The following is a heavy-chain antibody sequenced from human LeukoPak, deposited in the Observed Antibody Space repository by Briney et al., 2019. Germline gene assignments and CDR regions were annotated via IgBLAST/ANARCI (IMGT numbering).Heavy chain of an antibody. CDR2: ISYDGSNK. Sequence: PGGSLRLSCAASGFTFSSYAMHWVRQAPGKGLEWVAVISYDGSNKYYADSVKGRFTISRDNSKNTLYLQMNSLRAEDTAVYYCARASPLGSGWYGDFDYWGQGTLVTVSS. D-gene: IGHD6-19*01. CDR1: GFTFSSYA. V-gene: IGHV3-30-3*01. CDR3: ARASPLGSGWYGDFDY. J-gene: IGHJ4*02.